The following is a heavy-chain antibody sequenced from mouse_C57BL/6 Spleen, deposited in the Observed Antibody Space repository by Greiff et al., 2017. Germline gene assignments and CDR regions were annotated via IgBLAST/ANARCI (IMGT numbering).Heavy chain of an antibody. CDR2: IWRGGST. V-gene: IGHV2-5*01. J-gene: IGHJ4*01. CDR1: GFSLTSYG. D-gene: IGHD1-1*01. CDR3: AKNSGRITTVPSYCAMDY. Sequence: VKLMESGPGLVQPSQSLSITCTVSGFSLTSYGVHWVRQSPGKGLEWLGVIWRGGSTDYNAAFMSRLSITKDNSKSQVFFKMNSLQADDTAIYYCAKNSGRITTVPSYCAMDYWGQGTSVTVSS.